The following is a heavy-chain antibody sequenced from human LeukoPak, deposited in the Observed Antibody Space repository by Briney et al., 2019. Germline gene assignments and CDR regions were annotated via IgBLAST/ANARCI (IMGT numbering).Heavy chain of an antibody. CDR2: INPNSGGT. CDR1: GYTFTGYY. J-gene: IGHJ1*01. CDR3: ATTNPAGRSKKYFQH. Sequence: ASVKVSCKTSGYTFTGYYMHWVRQAPGQGLEWMGWINPNSGGTNYAQKFQGRVTMTRDTSISTAYLQWSSLKASDTAMYYCATTNPAGRSKKYFQHWGQGTLVTVSS. V-gene: IGHV1-2*02. D-gene: IGHD2-8*01.